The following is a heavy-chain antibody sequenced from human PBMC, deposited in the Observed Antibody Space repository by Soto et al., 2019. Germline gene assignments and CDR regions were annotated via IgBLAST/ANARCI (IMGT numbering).Heavy chain of an antibody. CDR2: VHYSGNT. D-gene: IGHD6-19*01. CDR3: AASRKGGWTCDY. CDR1: GDSISSGAYY. Sequence: QVQLQESGPGLMTPSQTLSLSCTVSGDSISSGAYYWSWVRQFPGKGLEWIGYVHYSGNTFYTPSLKSRLSLSLDTSQNQFSLNLNSVTAADTAVYYCAASRKGGWTCDYWGQGILVTVAS. J-gene: IGHJ4*02. V-gene: IGHV4-31*03.